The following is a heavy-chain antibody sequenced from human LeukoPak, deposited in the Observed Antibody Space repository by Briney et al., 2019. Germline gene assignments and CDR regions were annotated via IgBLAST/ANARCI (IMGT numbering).Heavy chain of an antibody. Sequence: GGSLRLSCAASGFTFSTYSMNWVRQAPGKGLEWVAFIRYDGSNKYYADSVKGRFTISRDNSKNTLYLQMNSLRAEDTAVYYCAKDGKGYCSGGSCYGSDYWGQGTLVTVSS. CDR2: IRYDGSNK. CDR1: GFTFSTYS. CDR3: AKDGKGYCSGGSCYGSDY. D-gene: IGHD2-15*01. V-gene: IGHV3-30*02. J-gene: IGHJ4*02.